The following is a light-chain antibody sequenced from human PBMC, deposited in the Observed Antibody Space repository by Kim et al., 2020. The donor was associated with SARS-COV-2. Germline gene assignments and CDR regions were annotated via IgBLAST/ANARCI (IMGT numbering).Light chain of an antibody. Sequence: ALGQQVRIKCQGDSIRSYYASWYQKKPGQAPVLVIYGKNNRPSGIPDRFSGSSSGNTASLTITGAQAEDEADYYCNSRDSSGNHLVFGGGTQLTVL. CDR1: SIRSYY. J-gene: IGLJ2*01. V-gene: IGLV3-19*01. CDR3: NSRDSSGNHLV. CDR2: GKN.